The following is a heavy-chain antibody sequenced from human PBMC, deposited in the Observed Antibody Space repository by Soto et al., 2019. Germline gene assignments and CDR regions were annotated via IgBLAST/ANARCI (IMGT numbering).Heavy chain of an antibody. CDR3: AKFRGYGSGSYYFDY. J-gene: IGHJ4*02. CDR1: GFTFSSYA. Sequence: EVQLLESGGGLVQPGGSLRLSCAASGFTFSSYAMSWVRQAPGKGLEWVSAIGGSGGTTYYADSVKGRFTISRDNSKHTLYLQMNSLRAEDTAVSYCAKFRGYGSGSYYFDYWGQGTLVTVSS. V-gene: IGHV3-23*01. CDR2: IGGSGGTT. D-gene: IGHD3-10*01.